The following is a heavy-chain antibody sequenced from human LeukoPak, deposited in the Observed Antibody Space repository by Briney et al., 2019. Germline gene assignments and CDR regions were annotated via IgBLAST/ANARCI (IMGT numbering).Heavy chain of an antibody. CDR2: IKQDGSEK. Sequence: PGGSLRLSCAASGFTFSSYWMSWVRQAPGKGLEWVANIKQDGSEKYYVDSVKGRFTISRDNAKNSLYLQMNSLRAEDTAVYYCAREGSKYCSSTSCYTYYWGQGTLVTVSS. CDR3: AREGSKYCSSTSCYTYY. CDR1: GFTFSSYW. J-gene: IGHJ4*02. D-gene: IGHD2-2*02. V-gene: IGHV3-7*01.